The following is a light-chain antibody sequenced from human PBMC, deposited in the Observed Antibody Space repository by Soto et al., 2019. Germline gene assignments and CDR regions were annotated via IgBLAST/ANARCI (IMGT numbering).Light chain of an antibody. CDR3: QHYYILPFT. CDR1: RDISKS. Sequence: IQMTQSPSSLSASVGDRVTITCQASRDISKSLSWYQQIPGQAPKLLIYDASKLETGIPTRFSGSGFGTDFSLTISSLQPEDIATYYCQHYYILPFTFGGGTTVESK. J-gene: IGKJ4*01. CDR2: DAS. V-gene: IGKV1-33*01.